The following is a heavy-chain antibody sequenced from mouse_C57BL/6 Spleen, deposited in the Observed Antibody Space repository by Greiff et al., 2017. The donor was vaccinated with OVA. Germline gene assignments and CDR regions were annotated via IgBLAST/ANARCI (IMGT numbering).Heavy chain of an antibody. D-gene: IGHD1-1*01. CDR2: IDPSDSYT. J-gene: IGHJ2*01. CDR3: ARDLYGDY. V-gene: IGHV1-50*01. CDR1: GYTFTSYW. Sequence: VKLQQPGAELVKPGASVKLSCKASGYTFTSYWMQWVKQRPGQGLEWIGEIDPSDSYTNYNQKFKGKATLTVDTSSSTAYMQLSSLTSEDSAVYYCARDLYGDYWGQGTTLTVSS.